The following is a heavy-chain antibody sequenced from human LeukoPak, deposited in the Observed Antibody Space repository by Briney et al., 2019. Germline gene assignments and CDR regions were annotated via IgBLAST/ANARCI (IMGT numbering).Heavy chain of an antibody. Sequence: TSVKVSCKASGYTFTGYYMHWVRQAPGQGLEWKGWINPNSGGTNYAQKFQGRATMTRGTTISTAYMEPSRLRAEDTAVYYCATVGGFLESSNDDAFDIWGQGTMVTVSS. D-gene: IGHD3-3*01. CDR1: GYTFTGYY. J-gene: IGHJ3*02. CDR2: INPNSGGT. CDR3: ATVGGFLESSNDDAFDI. V-gene: IGHV1-2*02.